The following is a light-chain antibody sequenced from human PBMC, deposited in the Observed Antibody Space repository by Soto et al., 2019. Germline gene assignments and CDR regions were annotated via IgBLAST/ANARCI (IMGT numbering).Light chain of an antibody. Sequence: DIQLTQSPSFLSASVGDRVTITCRASEGISSYLAWYQQKPGKAPKLLIYGSSTLQSGVPSRFSGSGSGTDFTLTISSLQPEDFAAYYCQQFSSYPLPFGGGNKVEI. J-gene: IGKJ4*01. CDR2: GSS. V-gene: IGKV1-9*01. CDR1: EGISSY. CDR3: QQFSSYPLP.